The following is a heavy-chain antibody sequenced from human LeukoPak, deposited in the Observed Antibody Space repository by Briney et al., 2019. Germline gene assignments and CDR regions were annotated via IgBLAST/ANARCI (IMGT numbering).Heavy chain of an antibody. D-gene: IGHD2-15*01. CDR3: ARDSLPPGDAFDI. Sequence: GGSLRLSCAASGFTVSTKYMSWVRQAPGKGLEWVSVIYSGGTTEYADSVKGRFTISRDNSKNTLYLQMNSLRAEDTAVYYCARDSLPPGDAFDIWGQGTMVTVSS. V-gene: IGHV3-66*01. CDR2: IYSGGTT. J-gene: IGHJ3*02. CDR1: GFTVSTKY.